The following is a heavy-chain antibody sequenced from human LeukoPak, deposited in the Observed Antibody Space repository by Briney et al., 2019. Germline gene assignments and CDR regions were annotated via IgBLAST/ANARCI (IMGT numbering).Heavy chain of an antibody. CDR2: ISGSGGST. V-gene: IGHV3-23*01. CDR3: AKSAGYWNYFDY. CDR1: GFTFSDYY. D-gene: IGHD2-15*01. J-gene: IGHJ4*02. Sequence: GGSLRLSCAASGFTFSDYYMSWVRQAPGKGLEWVSAISGSGGSTYYADSVKGRFTISRDNSKNTLYLQMNSLRAEDTAVYYCAKSAGYWNYFDYWGQGTLVTVSS.